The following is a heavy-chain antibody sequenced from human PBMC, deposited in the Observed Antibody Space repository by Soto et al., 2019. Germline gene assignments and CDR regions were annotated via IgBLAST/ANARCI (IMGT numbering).Heavy chain of an antibody. D-gene: IGHD5-18*01. Sequence: GGSLRLSCAASGFTFSSYAMHWVRQAPGKGLEWVAVISYDGSNKYYADSGKGRFTISRDNSKNTLYLQMNSLRAEDTAVYYCARDQLTEIARGAFDIWGQGTMVTVSS. V-gene: IGHV3-30*04. CDR3: ARDQLTEIARGAFDI. CDR2: ISYDGSNK. CDR1: GFTFSSYA. J-gene: IGHJ3*02.